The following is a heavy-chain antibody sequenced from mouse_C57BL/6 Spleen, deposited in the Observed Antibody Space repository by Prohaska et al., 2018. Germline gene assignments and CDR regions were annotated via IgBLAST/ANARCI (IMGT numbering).Heavy chain of an antibody. CDR1: GYTFTDYE. J-gene: IGHJ3*01. CDR3: TRAPITTVGFPWFAY. D-gene: IGHD1-1*01. Sequence: GAELVRPGASVTLSCKASGYTFTDYEMHWVKQTPVHGLEWIGAIDPETGGTAYNQKFKGKAILTADKSSSTAYMELRSLTSEDSAVYYCTRAPITTVGFPWFAYWGQGTLVTVSA. V-gene: IGHV1-15*01. CDR2: IDPETGGT.